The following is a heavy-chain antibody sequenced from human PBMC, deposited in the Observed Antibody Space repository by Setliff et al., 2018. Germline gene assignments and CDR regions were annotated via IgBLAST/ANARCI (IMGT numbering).Heavy chain of an antibody. CDR3: VRGRTSGLFLSRFDP. D-gene: IGHD2-21*01. CDR2: INHRGST. Sequence: PSETLSLTCAAYGGTFSDYHWTWIRQSPEKGLEWIGEINHRGSTNYNPSLQGRVAISEDTSENQFSLKLSSVTAADTAIYFCVRGRTSGLFLSRFDPWGQGTLVTVSS. V-gene: IGHV4-34*09. CDR1: GGTFSDYH. J-gene: IGHJ5*02.